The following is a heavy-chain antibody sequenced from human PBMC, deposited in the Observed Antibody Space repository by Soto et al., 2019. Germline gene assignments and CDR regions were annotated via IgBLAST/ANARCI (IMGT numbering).Heavy chain of an antibody. Sequence: ASVKVSCKASGYTFTSYDINWVRQATGQGLEWMGWMNPNSGNTGYAQKFQGRVTMTRNTSISTAYMELNSLRAEDTAVYYCAKGRGEYYYYYYYMDVWGKGTTVTVSS. CDR1: GYTFTSYD. J-gene: IGHJ6*03. CDR2: MNPNSGNT. V-gene: IGHV1-8*01. CDR3: AKGRGEYYYYYYYMDV. D-gene: IGHD3-3*01.